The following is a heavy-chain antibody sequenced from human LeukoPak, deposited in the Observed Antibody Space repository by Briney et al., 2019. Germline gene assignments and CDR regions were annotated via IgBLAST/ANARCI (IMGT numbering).Heavy chain of an antibody. CDR2: ISSSSSYI. D-gene: IGHD6-19*01. V-gene: IGHV3-21*01. J-gene: IGHJ3*02. CDR1: GFTFSSYS. CDR3: ARSPIAVAGLDAFDI. Sequence: GGSLRLSCAASGFTFSSYSMNWVRQAPGKGLEWVSSISSSSSYIYYADSVKGRLTISRDNAKNSLYLQMNSLRAEDTAVYYCARSPIAVAGLDAFDIWGQGTMVTVSS.